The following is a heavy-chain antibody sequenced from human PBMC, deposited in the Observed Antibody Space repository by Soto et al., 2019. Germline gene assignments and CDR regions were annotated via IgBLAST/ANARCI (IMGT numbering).Heavy chain of an antibody. CDR1: GFTFSSYG. CDR3: AKDQTGSGYYDSGEDAFDI. CDR2: ISYDGSNK. D-gene: IGHD3-22*01. J-gene: IGHJ3*02. V-gene: IGHV3-30*18. Sequence: QVQLVESGGGVVQPGRSLRLSCAASGFTFSSYGMHWVRQAPGKGLEWVAVISYDGSNKYYADSVKGRFTISRDNSKNTPYLPMNRLRAEDTAVYYCAKDQTGSGYYDSGEDAFDIWGQGTMVTVSS.